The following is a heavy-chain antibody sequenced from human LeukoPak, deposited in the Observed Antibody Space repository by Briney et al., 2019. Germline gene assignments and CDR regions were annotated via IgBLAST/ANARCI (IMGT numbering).Heavy chain of an antibody. CDR2: ISAYNGNT. Sequence: ASVKVSCKASGYTFTSYGMSWVRQAPGQGLEWMGWISAYNGNTNYAQKLQGRVTMTTDTSTSTAYMELRSLRSDDTAVYYCAAGYCSSTSCYWLDYWGQGTLVTVSS. CDR3: AAGYCSSTSCYWLDY. CDR1: GYTFTSYG. D-gene: IGHD2-2*01. J-gene: IGHJ4*02. V-gene: IGHV1-18*01.